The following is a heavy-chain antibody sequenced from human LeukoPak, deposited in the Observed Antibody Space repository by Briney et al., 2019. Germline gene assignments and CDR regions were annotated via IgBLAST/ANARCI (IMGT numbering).Heavy chain of an antibody. CDR1: GFTFSDYY. CDR3: ARTAYYYDSSGYDDAFDI. V-gene: IGHV3-11*01. Sequence: GGSLRLSCAVSGFTFSDYYMSWIRQAPGKGLEWVSHISSSGSTRYYADSVKGRFTISRDNAKNPLYLQMNSLRAEDTAVYYCARTAYYYDSSGYDDAFDIWGQGTMVTVSS. D-gene: IGHD3-22*01. CDR2: ISSSGSTR. J-gene: IGHJ3*02.